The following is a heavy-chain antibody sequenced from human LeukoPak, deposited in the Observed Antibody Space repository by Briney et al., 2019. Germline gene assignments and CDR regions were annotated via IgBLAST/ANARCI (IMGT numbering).Heavy chain of an antibody. Sequence: GESLKISCEGSGYTFTSYWIAWVRQMPGKGLEWMGIIYPGDSDTRYSPSFQGQVTISADKSISTAYLQWSSLKASDTAMYYCYKSGAAAVSDYWGQGTLVTVSS. D-gene: IGHD6-13*01. CDR2: IYPGDSDT. J-gene: IGHJ4*02. CDR3: YKSGAAAVSDY. V-gene: IGHV5-51*01. CDR1: GYTFTSYW.